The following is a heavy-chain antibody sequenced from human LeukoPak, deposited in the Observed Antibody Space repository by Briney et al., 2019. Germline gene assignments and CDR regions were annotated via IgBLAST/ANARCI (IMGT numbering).Heavy chain of an antibody. CDR3: TTETTVTPYWGIRYYMDV. Sequence: PGGSLRLSCAASGFTFSNAWMSWVRQAPGKGLEWVGRIKSKTDGGTTDYAAPVKGRFTISRDDSKNTLYLQMNSLKTEDTAVYYCTTETTVTPYWGIRYYMDVWGKGTTVTVSS. J-gene: IGHJ6*03. CDR1: GFTFSNAW. V-gene: IGHV3-15*01. CDR2: IKSKTDGGTT. D-gene: IGHD4-17*01.